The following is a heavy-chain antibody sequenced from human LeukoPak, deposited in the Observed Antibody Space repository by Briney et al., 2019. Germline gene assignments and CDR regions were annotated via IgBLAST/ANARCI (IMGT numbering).Heavy chain of an antibody. D-gene: IGHD2-2*01. CDR3: ARGVVPAAITSWFDP. Sequence: EASVKVSCKASGGTFSNHVMTWVRQAPGQGLEWMGGIISAFGPANYAQKFQGRVTITADESINTAYMELSNLRSEDTAVYYCARGVVPAAITSWFDPWGQGTLVTVSS. CDR1: GGTFSNHV. CDR2: IISAFGPA. V-gene: IGHV1-69*13. J-gene: IGHJ5*02.